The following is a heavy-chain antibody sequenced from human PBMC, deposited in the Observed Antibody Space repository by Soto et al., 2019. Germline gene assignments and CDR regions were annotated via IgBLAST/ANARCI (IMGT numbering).Heavy chain of an antibody. CDR3: VRREAVAGSQFDF. CDR2: IYFTGST. V-gene: IGHV4-39*01. CDR1: GGSLSSGSFF. Sequence: QLQLQESGPGLVKPSETLSLTCTVSGGSLSSGSFFWGWIRQPPGKGLEWIGHIYFTGSTSYSPSLTSRVTMFVDTSKNKFSLRLTSVTAADTATYFCVRREAVAGSQFDFWGQGTLVSVSS. D-gene: IGHD6-19*01. J-gene: IGHJ4*02.